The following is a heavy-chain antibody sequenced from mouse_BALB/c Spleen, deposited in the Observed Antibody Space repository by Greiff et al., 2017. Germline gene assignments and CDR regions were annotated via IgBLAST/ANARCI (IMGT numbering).Heavy chain of an antibody. Sequence: VQLQQSGPELVKPGASVKMSCKASGYTFTSYVMHWVKQKPGQGLEWIGYINPYNDGTKYNEKFKGKATLTSDKSSSTAYMELSSLTSEDSAVYYCAHYYGSSYYAMDYWGQGTSVTVSS. J-gene: IGHJ4*01. CDR2: INPYNDGT. D-gene: IGHD1-1*01. CDR1: GYTFTSYV. V-gene: IGHV1-14*01. CDR3: AHYYGSSYYAMDY.